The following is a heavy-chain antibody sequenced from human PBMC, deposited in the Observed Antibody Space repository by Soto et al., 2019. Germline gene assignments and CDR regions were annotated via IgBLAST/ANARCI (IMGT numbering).Heavy chain of an antibody. CDR3: ARGPGDSGDNYYGMDV. CDR1: GGSISGYY. J-gene: IGHJ6*02. V-gene: IGHV4-59*01. Sequence: PSETLSLTCTVSGGSISGYYWSWVRQPPGRGLEWIGYIYYTGSTQYTPSLKSRLTISVDTSKNQFSLKLSSVTAADTAVYYCARGPGDSGDNYYGMDVWGQGTTVTVS. D-gene: IGHD3-10*01. CDR2: IYYTGST.